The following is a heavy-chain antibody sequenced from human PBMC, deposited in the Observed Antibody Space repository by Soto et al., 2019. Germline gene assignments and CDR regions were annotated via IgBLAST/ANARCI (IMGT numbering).Heavy chain of an antibody. CDR3: AREPASGSSWFAWFDP. D-gene: IGHD6-13*01. J-gene: IGHJ5*02. CDR1: GGTFSSYA. V-gene: IGHV1-69*01. Sequence: QVQLVQSGAEVKQPGSSVKVSCKASGGTFSSYAISWVRQAPGQGLEWMGGIIPIFGTANYAQKFQGRVTITADESTSTDYMELSSLRSEDTAVYYCAREPASGSSWFAWFDPWGQGTLVTVSS. CDR2: IIPIFGTA.